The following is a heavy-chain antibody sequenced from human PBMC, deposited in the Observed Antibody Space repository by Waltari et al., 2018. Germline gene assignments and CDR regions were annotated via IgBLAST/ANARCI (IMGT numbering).Heavy chain of an antibody. J-gene: IGHJ6*02. CDR1: GFRFSNYW. Sequence: EERLLESGGGLVQPGDSLRLSCAGSGFRFSNYWMNWVRQAPGKGLVWVARIGNDGTSISYADAVKGRLTISRDKAKNTVYLQMKRLRVEDTAVYYCARLAPRTYRSPVPGRHYYYGMDVWGQGTTVTVSS. V-gene: IGHV3-74*01. D-gene: IGHD3-10*01. CDR3: ARLAPRTYRSPVPGRHYYYGMDV. CDR2: IGNDGTSI.